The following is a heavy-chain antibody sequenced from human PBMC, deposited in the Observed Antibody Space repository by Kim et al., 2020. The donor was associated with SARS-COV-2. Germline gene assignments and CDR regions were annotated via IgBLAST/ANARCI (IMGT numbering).Heavy chain of an antibody. J-gene: IGHJ3*01. V-gene: IGHV3-30*18. Sequence: GGSLGLSCGASGFTFNNFAMHWLRQAPGKGLEWVAVISYDGSIKFYADSVKGQFTVSRDSSHNTLYLQMRSLRPEDTALYYCAKSSDFFWFKKGLNAFD. CDR1: GFTFNNFA. D-gene: IGHD2-21*02. CDR3: AKSSDFFWFKKGLNAFD. CDR2: ISYDGSIK.